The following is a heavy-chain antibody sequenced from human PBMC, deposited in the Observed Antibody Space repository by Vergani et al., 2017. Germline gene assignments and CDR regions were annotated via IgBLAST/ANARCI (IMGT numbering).Heavy chain of an antibody. Sequence: QVQLQESGPGLVKPSETLSLTCTVSGGSISSYYWSWVRQPPGKGLEWIGYIYYSGSTNYNPSLKSRVTISVDTSKNQFSLKLSSVTAADTAVYYCARVIAAAGPNGPGWYFDLWGRGSLVTVSS. D-gene: IGHD6-13*01. V-gene: IGHV4-59*01. J-gene: IGHJ2*01. CDR3: ARVIAAAGPNGPGWYFDL. CDR2: IYYSGST. CDR1: GGSISSYY.